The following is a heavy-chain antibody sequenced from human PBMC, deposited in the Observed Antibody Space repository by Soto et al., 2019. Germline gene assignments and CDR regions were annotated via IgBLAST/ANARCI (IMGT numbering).Heavy chain of an antibody. Sequence: EVQLVESGGGLVQPGGSLRLSCAASGFTFSNYDMHWVRQVTGKGLEWVSGITTAGDTYYPGSVKGRFTISRKKAKNSWYLQMNSLSAGDTAVYYCARELHGGSYGMDVWGKGTTVTVSA. V-gene: IGHV3-13*01. CDR2: ITTAGDT. CDR3: ARELHGGSYGMDV. CDR1: GFTFSNYD. J-gene: IGHJ6*04.